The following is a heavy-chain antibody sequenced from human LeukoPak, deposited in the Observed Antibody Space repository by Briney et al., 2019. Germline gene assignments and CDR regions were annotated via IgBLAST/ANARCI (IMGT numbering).Heavy chain of an antibody. D-gene: IGHD1-26*01. CDR3: ARLSASSYGKYYLDY. CDR1: GFTFSTYA. CDR2: ISGDNTYI. J-gene: IGHJ4*02. V-gene: IGHV3-21*06. Sequence: GESLRLSCAASGFTFSTYAMEWVRQAPGKGLEWVSSISGDNTYIYYADSVKGRFTISRDNAKNSLFLHMSSLRAGDTAVYYCARLSASSYGKYYLDYWGQGALVTVSS.